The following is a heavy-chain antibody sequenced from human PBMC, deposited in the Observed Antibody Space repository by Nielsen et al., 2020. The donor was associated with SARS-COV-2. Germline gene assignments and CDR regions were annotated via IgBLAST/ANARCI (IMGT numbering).Heavy chain of an antibody. CDR2: MSGSSSYI. CDR3: ARVAGTPPVSYSYFDL. CDR1: GFTFSGYY. D-gene: IGHD6-19*01. Sequence: GESLKISCAGSGFTFSGYYMSWIRQAPGKGLEWVAQMSGSSSYIHYADSVKGRYTISKDSAKNSLYLQMNSLRAEDTAVYYCARVAGTPPVSYSYFDLWGRGTLVTVSS. V-gene: IGHV3-11*05. J-gene: IGHJ2*01.